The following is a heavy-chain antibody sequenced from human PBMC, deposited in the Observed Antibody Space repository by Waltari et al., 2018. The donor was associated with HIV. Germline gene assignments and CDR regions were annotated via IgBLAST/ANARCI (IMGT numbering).Heavy chain of an antibody. Sequence: QVQLVESGGGVVHPGGHLRLPGAASAFSLTTSGLHWVRQAPGKGLEWMAFISSDGNNEYYADSVKGRFTVSRDNSRNTLHLLMDSLRVEDTAIYYCAKSLFGVVKYQNLFDYWAQGTLVTVSS. J-gene: IGHJ4*02. CDR3: AKSLFGVVKYQNLFDY. CDR2: ISSDGNNE. CDR1: AFSLTTSG. V-gene: IGHV3-30*18. D-gene: IGHD3-3*01.